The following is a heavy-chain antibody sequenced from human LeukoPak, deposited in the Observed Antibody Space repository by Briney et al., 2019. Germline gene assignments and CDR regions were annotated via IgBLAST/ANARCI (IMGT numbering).Heavy chain of an antibody. J-gene: IGHJ6*02. V-gene: IGHV4-59*01. CDR1: GGSISSYY. CDR2: IYYSGST. D-gene: IGHD6-13*01. CDR3: ARLNLDSSSWYSYYYYGMDV. Sequence: PSETLSLTCTVSGGSISSYYWSWIRQPPGKGLEWIGYIYYSGSTNYNPSLKSRVTISVDTSKNQFSLKLSSVTAADTAVYYCARLNLDSSSWYSYYYYGMDVWGQGTTVTVSS.